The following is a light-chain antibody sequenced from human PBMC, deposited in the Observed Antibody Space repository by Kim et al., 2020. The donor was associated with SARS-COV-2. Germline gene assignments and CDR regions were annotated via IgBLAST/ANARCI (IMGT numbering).Light chain of an antibody. CDR1: QSVSHW. CDR2: ETS. CDR3: QQYNTWYT. V-gene: IGKV1-5*03. J-gene: IGKJ2*01. Sequence: LPTSVGDRVTITCRASQSVSHWLAWYQQKPGKAPKVLIYETSKLKSGVPSRFSGSGFGTEFTLTISSLQPDDFATYYCQQYNTWYTFGQGTKLEI.